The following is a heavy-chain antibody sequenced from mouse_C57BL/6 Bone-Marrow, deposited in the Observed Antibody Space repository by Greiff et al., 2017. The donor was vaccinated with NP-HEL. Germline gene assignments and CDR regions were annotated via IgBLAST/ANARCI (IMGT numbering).Heavy chain of an antibody. D-gene: IGHD2-4*01. CDR3: ARESIYYDYAWFAY. J-gene: IGHJ3*01. Sequence: EVQLVESGPGLVKPSQSLSLTCSVTGYSITSGYYWNWIRQFPGNKLEWMGYIRYDGSNNYNPSLKNRISITRDTSKNQFFLKLNSVTTEDTATYYCARESIYYDYAWFAYWGQGTLVTVSA. CDR1: GYSITSGYY. V-gene: IGHV3-6*01. CDR2: IRYDGSN.